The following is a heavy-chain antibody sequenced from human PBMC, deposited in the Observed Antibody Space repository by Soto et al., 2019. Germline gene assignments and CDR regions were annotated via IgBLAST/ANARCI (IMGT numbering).Heavy chain of an antibody. J-gene: IGHJ4*02. Sequence: SETLSLTCAVSGDSISSSFWWSWVRQAPGKGLEWIGEVFHRGSTSYNPSLKSRVTISVDRSKNQFSLKLSSVTAADTAVYYCARAGGLGAVDVDYWGQGTLVTVSS. CDR2: VFHRGST. D-gene: IGHD6-19*01. V-gene: IGHV4-4*02. CDR1: GDSISSSFW. CDR3: ARAGGLGAVDVDY.